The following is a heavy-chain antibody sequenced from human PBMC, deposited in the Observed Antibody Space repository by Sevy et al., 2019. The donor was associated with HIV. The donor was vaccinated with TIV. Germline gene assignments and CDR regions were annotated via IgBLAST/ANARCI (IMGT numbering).Heavy chain of an antibody. CDR1: GFTFSNYF. CDR2: ISSGSSYI. CDR3: ARGDYYGSLYYFDY. V-gene: IGHV3-21*01. J-gene: IGHJ4*02. D-gene: IGHD3-10*01. Sequence: GGSLRLSCAASGFTFSNYFINWVCQAPGKGLEWVSSISSGSSYIFYADSVKARFTISRDNAKNSLYLHMNSLRAEDTAVYYCARGDYYGSLYYFDYWGPGTLVTVSS.